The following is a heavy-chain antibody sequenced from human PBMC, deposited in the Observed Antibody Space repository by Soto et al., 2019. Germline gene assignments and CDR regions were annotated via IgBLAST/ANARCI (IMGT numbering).Heavy chain of an antibody. CDR2: IYYSGST. D-gene: IGHD3-22*01. V-gene: IGHV4-59*12. CDR1: GGSISSYY. Sequence: SETLSLTCTVSGGSISSYYWSWIRQPPGKGLEWIGYIYYSGSTNYTPSLKSRVTISVDTSKNQFSLKLSSVTAADTAVYYCAMYYYEIGAFDIWGQGTMVTVSS. J-gene: IGHJ3*02. CDR3: AMYYYEIGAFDI.